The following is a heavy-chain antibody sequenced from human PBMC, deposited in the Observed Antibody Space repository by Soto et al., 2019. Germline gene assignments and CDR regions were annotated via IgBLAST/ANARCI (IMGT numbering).Heavy chain of an antibody. CDR1: GYTFTENQ. D-gene: IGHD3-16*01. J-gene: IGHJ5*02. V-gene: IGHV1-2*02. CDR2: IDPKSGDT. Sequence: GASVKVSCKASGYTFTENQIHWLRRAPGQRLQWLGRIDPKSGDTTFAPTFQGRVTMTRDTSTNTAYLELTRLTSDDTAIYYCARSHLLDYIRRCLGPRGMGSLVTVSS. CDR3: ARSHLLDYIRRCLGP.